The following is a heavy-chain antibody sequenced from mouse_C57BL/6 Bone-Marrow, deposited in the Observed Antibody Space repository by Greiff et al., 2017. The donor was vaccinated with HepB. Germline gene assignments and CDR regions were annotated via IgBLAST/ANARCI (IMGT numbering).Heavy chain of an antibody. D-gene: IGHD2-5*01. CDR1: GYTFTSYW. V-gene: IGHV1-64*01. Sequence: QVQLQQPGAELVKPGASVKLSCKASGYTFTSYWMHWVKQRPGQGLEWIGMIRPNSGSTNYNEKFKSKDTLTVDKSSSTAYMQISSLTSEDSAVYYYSGSYYSKFAYWGQGTLVTVSA. CDR2: IRPNSGST. J-gene: IGHJ3*01. CDR3: SGSYYSKFAY.